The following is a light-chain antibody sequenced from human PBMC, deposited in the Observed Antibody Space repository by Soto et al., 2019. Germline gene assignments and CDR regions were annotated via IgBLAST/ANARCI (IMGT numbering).Light chain of an antibody. J-gene: IGKJ1*01. CDR2: DAS. CDR1: QSVGSK. V-gene: IGKV3D-15*01. CDR3: QQYGSSGT. Sequence: EIVMTQSPPTLSVSPGERATLSCRASQSVGSKLAWYQQRPGQAPRLLIYDASNRATGIPARFSGSGSGTEFSLTISSLQSEDFAVYYCQQYGSSGTFGQGTKVDNK.